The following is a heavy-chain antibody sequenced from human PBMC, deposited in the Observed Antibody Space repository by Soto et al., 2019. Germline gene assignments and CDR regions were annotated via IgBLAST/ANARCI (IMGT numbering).Heavy chain of an antibody. CDR1: GFTFSSYA. J-gene: IGHJ6*03. CDR2: ISGSGGST. D-gene: IGHD4-4*01. Sequence: GGSLRLSCAASGFTFSSYAMSWVRQAPGKGLEWVSAISGSGGSTYYADSVKGRFTISRDNSKNTLYLQMNSLRAEDTAVYYCAKMGIQGIQSGDYYYYMDVWGKGTTVTVSS. CDR3: AKMGIQGIQSGDYYYYMDV. V-gene: IGHV3-23*01.